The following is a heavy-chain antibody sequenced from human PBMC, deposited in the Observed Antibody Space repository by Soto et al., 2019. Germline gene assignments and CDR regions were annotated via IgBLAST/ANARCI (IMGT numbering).Heavy chain of an antibody. J-gene: IGHJ4*02. D-gene: IGHD6-19*01. CDR3: ARRGSGWYYFDY. CDR1: GYTFTGYY. V-gene: IGHV1-2*02. Sequence: QVQLVQSGAEVKKPGASVKVSCKASGYTFTGYYMHWVRQAPGQGLEWMGWINPNSGGPNYAQKFQGRVTMTRDTSISTAYMELSRLRSDDTAVYYCARRGSGWYYFDYWGQGTLVTVSS. CDR2: INPNSGGP.